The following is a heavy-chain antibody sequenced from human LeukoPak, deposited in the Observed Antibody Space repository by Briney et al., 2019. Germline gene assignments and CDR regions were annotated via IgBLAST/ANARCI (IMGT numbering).Heavy chain of an antibody. V-gene: IGHV3-30*18. J-gene: IGHJ4*02. CDR3: AKSHTIDY. CDR2: ISYDGSNK. Sequence: GGSLRLSCAASGLTFSSYGMHWVRQAPGKGLEWVAVISYDGSNKYYADSVKGRFTISRDNSKNTLYLQMNSLRAEDTAVYYCAKSHTIDYWGQGTLVTVSS. CDR1: GLTFSSYG.